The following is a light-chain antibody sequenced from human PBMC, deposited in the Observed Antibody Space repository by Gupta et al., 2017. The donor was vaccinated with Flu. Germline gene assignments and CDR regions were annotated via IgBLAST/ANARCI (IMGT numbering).Light chain of an antibody. V-gene: IGKV3D-15*01. J-gene: IGKJ2*01. CDR3: QHYDNWLTYS. CDR1: RSVKSK. Sequence: DILMTQPPGTLSVSPGERATLSCRASRSVKSKLAWYQQKPGQAPRLLIYDASTRVTGIPARFSGSGSGTEFTLTISSLQSEDFAVYYCQHYDNWLTYSFGQGTKLEIK. CDR2: DAS.